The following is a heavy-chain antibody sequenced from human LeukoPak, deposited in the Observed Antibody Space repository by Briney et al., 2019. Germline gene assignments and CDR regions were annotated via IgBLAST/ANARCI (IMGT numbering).Heavy chain of an antibody. Sequence: NPSESLSLSCAASGVSFSSYYWSWIRQPAGKGLEWIGRICSSGSTNYYASLKSRITMSVETSRNQCSLKLRSVTAADTAVYYSARDRAFNCSSTSFYSRRFDYWGQGTPVIVSS. CDR1: GVSFSSYY. V-gene: IGHV4-4*07. D-gene: IGHD2-2*01. CDR3: ARDRAFNCSSTSFYSRRFDY. CDR2: ICSSGST. J-gene: IGHJ4*02.